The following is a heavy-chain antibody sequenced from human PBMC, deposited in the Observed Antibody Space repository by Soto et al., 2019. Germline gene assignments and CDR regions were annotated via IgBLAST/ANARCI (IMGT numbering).Heavy chain of an antibody. Sequence: EMHLLESGGGLVQAGGSLRLSCAASGFTVSSYALNWVRQAPGKGLEWVSGISASTYYADSVKGRFTISRDTPKNTLYPQVTSLGAEDTAIYFCASRMYSIRWYDLHYWGQGTLVTVSS. CDR3: ASRMYSIRWYDLHY. J-gene: IGHJ4*02. V-gene: IGHV3-23*01. CDR2: ISAST. D-gene: IGHD6-13*01. CDR1: GFTVSSYA.